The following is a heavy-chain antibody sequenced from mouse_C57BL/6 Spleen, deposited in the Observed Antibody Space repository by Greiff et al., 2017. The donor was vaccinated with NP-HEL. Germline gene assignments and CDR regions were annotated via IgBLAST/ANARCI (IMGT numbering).Heavy chain of an antibody. D-gene: IGHD1-1*01. V-gene: IGHV1-55*01. J-gene: IGHJ2*01. CDR3: AREKRVVTTVVLDY. CDR1: GYTFTSYW. CDR2: IYPGSGST. Sequence: QVQLQQSGAELVKPGASVKMSCKASGYTFTSYWITWVKQRPGQGLEWIGDIYPGSGSTNYNEKFKSKATLTVDTSSSTAYMQLSSLTSEDSAVYDCAREKRVVTTVVLDYWGQGTTLTVSS.